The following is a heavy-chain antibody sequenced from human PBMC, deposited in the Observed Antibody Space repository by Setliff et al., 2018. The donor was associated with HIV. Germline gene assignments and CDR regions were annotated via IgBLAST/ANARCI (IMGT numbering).Heavy chain of an antibody. Sequence: ASVKVSCKASGYTFTSYAMNWVRQAPGQGLEWMGWINTNTGNPTYAQGFTGRFVFSLDTSVSTAYLQISSLKAEDTAVYYCARGGYSSGWKGYNWFDPWGQGTLVTSPQ. J-gene: IGHJ5*02. CDR2: INTNTGNP. CDR1: GYTFTSYA. CDR3: ARGGYSSGWKGYNWFDP. V-gene: IGHV7-4-1*02. D-gene: IGHD6-19*01.